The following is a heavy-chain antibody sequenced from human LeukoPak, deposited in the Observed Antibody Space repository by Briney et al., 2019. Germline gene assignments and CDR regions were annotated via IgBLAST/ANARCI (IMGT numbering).Heavy chain of an antibody. CDR1: GFTFSSYW. CDR2: IKQDGSEK. CDR3: ARERQLVQYYYYYYMDV. D-gene: IGHD6-13*01. V-gene: IGHV3-7*01. Sequence: GGSLRLSCAASGFTFSSYWMSWVRQAPGKGLEWVANIKQDGSEKYYVDSVKGRFTISRDNAKNSLYLQMNSLRAEDTAVYYCARERQLVQYYYYYYMDVWGKGTTVTISS. J-gene: IGHJ6*03.